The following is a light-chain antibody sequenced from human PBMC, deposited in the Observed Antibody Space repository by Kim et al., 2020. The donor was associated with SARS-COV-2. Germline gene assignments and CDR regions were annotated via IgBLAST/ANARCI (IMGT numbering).Light chain of an antibody. Sequence: IVITQSPLSLPFTPGEPASISCRSSQSLLHSNGYNYLDWYLQKPGQSPQLLIYLGSNRASGVPDRFSGSGSGTDFTLKISRVEAEDVGVYYCMQALQTPYTFGQGTKLEI. J-gene: IGKJ2*01. CDR3: MQALQTPYT. CDR2: LGS. V-gene: IGKV2-28*01. CDR1: QSLLHSNGYNY.